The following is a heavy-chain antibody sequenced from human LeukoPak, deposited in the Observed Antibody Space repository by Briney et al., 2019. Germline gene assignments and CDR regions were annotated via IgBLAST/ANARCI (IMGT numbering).Heavy chain of an antibody. V-gene: IGHV3-23*01. CDR1: GFTFSNYA. D-gene: IGHD4-23*01. CDR3: VKESGKTLVGGNSFDY. J-gene: IGHJ4*02. Sequence: GGSLRLSCAASGFTFSNYAMSWVRQAPGKGLEWVSSISGSGVSTYYADSVKGRFTIARDNSKDTLYLQMNSLRADDAAVYYCVKESGKTLVGGNSFDYWGQGTLVTVSS. CDR2: ISGSGVST.